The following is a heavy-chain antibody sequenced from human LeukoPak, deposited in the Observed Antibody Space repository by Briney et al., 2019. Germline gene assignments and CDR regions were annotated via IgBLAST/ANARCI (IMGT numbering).Heavy chain of an antibody. Sequence: GSLRLSCAASGFTVSSNYMSWVRQAPGKGLEWVANIKQDGRERYYVDSVKGRFTISRDNAKNSMYLQMNSLRADDTAVYYCARDAYIDRYFDYWGQGTLVTVSS. CDR1: GFTVSSNY. CDR2: IKQDGRER. D-gene: IGHD3-22*01. CDR3: ARDAYIDRYFDY. V-gene: IGHV3-7*01. J-gene: IGHJ4*02.